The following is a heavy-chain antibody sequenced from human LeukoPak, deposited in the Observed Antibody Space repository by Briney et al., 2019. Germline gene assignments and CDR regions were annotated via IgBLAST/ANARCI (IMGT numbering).Heavy chain of an antibody. V-gene: IGHV5-51*01. Sequence: GASLQISCKGSGYSFSRYWIGWVRQMPGKGLEWMGIIYPGDSQSRYSPSFQGQVTISVDKSISTAYLQWSSLKASDTAMYYCARPEYYYDSSGSPWAFDIWGQGTMVIVSS. CDR3: ARPEYYYDSSGSPWAFDI. CDR2: IYPGDSQS. D-gene: IGHD3-22*01. J-gene: IGHJ3*02. CDR1: GYSFSRYW.